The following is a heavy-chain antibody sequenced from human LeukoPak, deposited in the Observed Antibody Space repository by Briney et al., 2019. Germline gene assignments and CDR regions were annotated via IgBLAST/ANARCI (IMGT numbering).Heavy chain of an antibody. CDR1: GFTFRNSW. V-gene: IGHV3-74*01. D-gene: IGHD1-26*01. Sequence: PGGSLRLSCAASGFTFRNSWMHWVRQAPGKGLVWVSRINSDGSSTSYADSVKGRFTISRDNAKNTLYLQMNSLRGEDTAVYYCARALGSSSDFWGQGTLVTVSS. CDR2: INSDGSST. J-gene: IGHJ4*02. CDR3: ARALGSSSDF.